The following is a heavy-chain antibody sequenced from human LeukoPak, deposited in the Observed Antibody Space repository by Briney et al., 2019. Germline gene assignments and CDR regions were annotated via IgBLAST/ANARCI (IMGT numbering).Heavy chain of an antibody. CDR3: VCARYSTLYSNYDLYYFDY. Sequence: ASVKVSCKASGYTFTSYGISWVRQAPGQGLEWMGWISAYNGNTNYAQKLQGRVTMTTDTSTSTAYMELRSLRSDDTAVYYCVCARYSTLYSNYDLYYFDYWGQGTLVTVSS. CDR2: ISAYNGNT. D-gene: IGHD4-11*01. V-gene: IGHV1-18*01. J-gene: IGHJ4*02. CDR1: GYTFTSYG.